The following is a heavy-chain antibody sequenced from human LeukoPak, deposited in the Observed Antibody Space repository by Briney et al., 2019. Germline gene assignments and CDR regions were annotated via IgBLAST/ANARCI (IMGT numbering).Heavy chain of an antibody. D-gene: IGHD3-3*01. J-gene: IGHJ4*02. Sequence: GSSVKVSCKASGGTFSSYAISWVRQAPGQWLEWMGGIIPIFGTANYAQKFQGRVTITADESTSTAYMELSSLRSEDTAVYYCARAAHCDFWSGCNFDYWGQGTLVTVSS. V-gene: IGHV1-69*01. CDR2: IIPIFGTA. CDR1: GGTFSSYA. CDR3: ARAAHCDFWSGCNFDY.